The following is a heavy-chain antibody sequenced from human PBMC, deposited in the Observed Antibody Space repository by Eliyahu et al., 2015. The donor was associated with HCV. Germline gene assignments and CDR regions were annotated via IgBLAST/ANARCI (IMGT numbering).Heavy chain of an antibody. CDR1: GFXFSNYA. CDR3: AKDLRTTYYYDSTAYGPYYFDD. Sequence: EVQLLESGGGLVQPGGSLRLSCAASGFXFSNYAMXWVRQAPGKGLEWVSSISGSGGSTYYADSVRGRFTISRDNSKNTLYLQMNSLRAEDTAIYYCAKDLRTTYYYDSTAYGPYYFDDWGQGTLVTVSS. CDR2: ISGSGGST. V-gene: IGHV3-23*01. J-gene: IGHJ4*02. D-gene: IGHD3-22*01.